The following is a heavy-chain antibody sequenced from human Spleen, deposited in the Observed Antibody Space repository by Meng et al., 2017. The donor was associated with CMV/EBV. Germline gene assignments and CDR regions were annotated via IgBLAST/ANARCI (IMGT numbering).Heavy chain of an antibody. CDR3: ARGTRRTMIVVVDY. V-gene: IGHV3-30*04. CDR2: ISYDGSNN. D-gene: IGHD3-22*01. J-gene: IGHJ4*02. CDR1: GFTFSSYA. Sequence: ASGFTFSSYAMHWVRQAPGKGLEWVAVISYDGSNNYYADSVKGRFTISRDNSKNTLYLQMNSLRAEDSAVYYCARGTRRTMIVVVDYWGQGTLVTVSS.